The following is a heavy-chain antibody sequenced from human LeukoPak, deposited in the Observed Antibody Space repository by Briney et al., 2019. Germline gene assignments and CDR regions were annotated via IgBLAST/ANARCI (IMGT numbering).Heavy chain of an antibody. CDR3: ARDAAYGYDRFDY. CDR2: ISSSGSTI. Sequence: GGSLRLSCAASGFTFSDYYMSWIRQAPGKGLEWVSYISSSGSTIYYADSVKGRFTISRDNAKNSLYLQMNSLRAEDTAVYYCARDAAYGYDRFDYWGQGTQVTVSS. D-gene: IGHD5-18*01. CDR1: GFTFSDYY. J-gene: IGHJ4*02. V-gene: IGHV3-11*04.